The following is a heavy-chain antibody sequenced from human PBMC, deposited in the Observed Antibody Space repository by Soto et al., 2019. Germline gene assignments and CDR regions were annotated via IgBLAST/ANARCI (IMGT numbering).Heavy chain of an antibody. CDR3: ARSVRSGSFPYYYYAMDV. V-gene: IGHV3-74*01. D-gene: IGHD3-10*01. CDR1: GFTSRNYW. J-gene: IGHJ6*02. CDR2: IKSDGSST. Sequence: PGGSLRLAWAGSGFTSRNYWMHWVRPAPWKGLVWVSRIKSDGSSTSYADSVKGRFTISRDNAKNTLDLQMHGLRAEDMAVYYCARSVRSGSFPYYYYAMDVWGQGPTVTVSS.